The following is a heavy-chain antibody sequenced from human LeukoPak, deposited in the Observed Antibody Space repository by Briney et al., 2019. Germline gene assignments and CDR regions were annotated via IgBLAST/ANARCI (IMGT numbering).Heavy chain of an antibody. D-gene: IGHD2-2*01. J-gene: IGHJ4*02. CDR3: ARAGQGYCTSAGCFLSLDY. CDR1: GASISSSIHY. V-gene: IGHV4-39*07. Sequence: SETLSLTCAVSGASISSSIHYWGWIRQPPGKGLEWIGSIHYSGSTYYNPSLKSRVTISIDKSKNQFSLKLNSVTAADTAVYYCARAGQGYCTSAGCFLSLDYWGQGTLVTVSS. CDR2: IHYSGST.